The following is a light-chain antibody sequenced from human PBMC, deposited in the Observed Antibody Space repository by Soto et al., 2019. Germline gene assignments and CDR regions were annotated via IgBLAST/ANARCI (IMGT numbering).Light chain of an antibody. CDR1: GGDVGAYNY. J-gene: IGLJ3*02. Sequence: QSALTQPASVSGSPGQSITISCAGTGGDVGAYNYVSWYQQHPGKAPKLMIYEVFRRPSGISNRFSGSKSGNTASLTISTLQAEDEAEYYCSSYTTSSTVVFGGGTK. V-gene: IGLV2-14*01. CDR2: EVF. CDR3: SSYTTSSTVV.